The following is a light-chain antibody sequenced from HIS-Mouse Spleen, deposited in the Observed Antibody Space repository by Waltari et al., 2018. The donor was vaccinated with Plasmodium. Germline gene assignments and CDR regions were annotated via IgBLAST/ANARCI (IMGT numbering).Light chain of an antibody. CDR3: QQYNNWPPYT. Sequence: EIVMTQSPATLSVSPGERATPSCSASQSVSSNLAWYQQKPGQAPRLLSYGASTRATGIPARFSGSGSGTEFTLTISSLQSEDFAVYYCQQYNNWPPYTFGQGTKLEIK. J-gene: IGKJ2*01. CDR1: QSVSSN. CDR2: GAS. V-gene: IGKV3-15*01.